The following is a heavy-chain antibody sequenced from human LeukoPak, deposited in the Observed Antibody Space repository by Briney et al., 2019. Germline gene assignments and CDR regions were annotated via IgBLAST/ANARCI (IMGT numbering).Heavy chain of an antibody. CDR3: ARGGAARLHFQN. J-gene: IGHJ1*01. V-gene: IGHV4-59*01. CDR1: GGSISTYY. CDR2: IYHSGST. D-gene: IGHD6-6*01. Sequence: SETLSLTCTVSGGSISTYYWNWIRQPPGKGLEWIGYIYHSGSTNYNPSLQSRVTISVDTSKNQFSLNLHSVTAADPAVYYCARGGAARLHFQNWGQGTLVTVSS.